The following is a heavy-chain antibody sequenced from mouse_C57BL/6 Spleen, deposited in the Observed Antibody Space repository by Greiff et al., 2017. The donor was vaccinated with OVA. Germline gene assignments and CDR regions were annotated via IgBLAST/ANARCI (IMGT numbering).Heavy chain of an antibody. V-gene: IGHV1-52*01. J-gene: IGHJ2*01. Sequence: QVQLQQPGAELVRPGSSVKLSCKASGYTFTSYWMHWVKQRPIQGLEWIGNIDPSDSETHYNQKFKDKATLTVDKSSSTAYMQLSSLTSEDSAVYYCARWGYGSSHYFDYWGQGTTLTVSS. CDR1: GYTFTSYW. D-gene: IGHD1-1*01. CDR3: ARWGYGSSHYFDY. CDR2: IDPSDSET.